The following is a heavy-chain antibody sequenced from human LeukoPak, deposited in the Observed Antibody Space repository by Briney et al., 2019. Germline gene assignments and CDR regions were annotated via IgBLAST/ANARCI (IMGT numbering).Heavy chain of an antibody. Sequence: GGSLRLSCAASGFIFRDYYMSWIRQAPGKGLEWVSCISSSSSTIYYADSVKGRFTISRDNSRSTLYLQMNSLRPEDTAIYYCAREGYYGSGSPPSLYFDYWGQGTLVTVSS. CDR1: GFIFRDYY. D-gene: IGHD3-10*01. CDR3: AREGYYGSGSPPSLYFDY. CDR2: ISSSSSTI. V-gene: IGHV3-11*04. J-gene: IGHJ4*02.